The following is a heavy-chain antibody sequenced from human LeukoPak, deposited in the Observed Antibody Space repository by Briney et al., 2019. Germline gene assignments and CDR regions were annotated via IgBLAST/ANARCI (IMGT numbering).Heavy chain of an antibody. J-gene: IGHJ4*02. CDR1: GGSISSYY. CDR2: IYYSGST. CDR3: ARGNWDFDY. D-gene: IGHD7-27*01. Sequence: SETLSLTCTVSGGSISSYYWSWIRQPPGKGLEWIGYIYYSGSTNYNPSLKSRVTISVDTSKNQFSLKLSSVTAADTAVYYCARGNWDFDYWGQGTLVTVSS. V-gene: IGHV4-59*08.